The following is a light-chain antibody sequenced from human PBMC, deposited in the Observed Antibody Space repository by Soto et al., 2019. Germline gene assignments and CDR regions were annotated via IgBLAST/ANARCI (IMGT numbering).Light chain of an antibody. V-gene: IGKV1D-13*01. CDR2: DAS. CDR1: QNIINY. J-gene: IGKJ5*01. Sequence: IQMTQSPSSLSASVGDRVTITCRASQNIINYLNWYQQKPGEAPKLLIYDASSLESGVPSRFSGSGSGTDFTLTISSLQPEDFATYYCQQFNNYLITFGQGTRLEIK. CDR3: QQFNNYLIT.